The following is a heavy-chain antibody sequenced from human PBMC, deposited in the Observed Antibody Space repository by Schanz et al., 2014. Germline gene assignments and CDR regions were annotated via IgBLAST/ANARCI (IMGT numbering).Heavy chain of an antibody. D-gene: IGHD1-1*01. Sequence: EVQLVESGGGLVQPGGSLRLSCGGSGFTFSKYWMSWVRQGTGKGLEWVSTIGYLGDTYYPDSVKGRFTVSRDSGQNSLYLQMNSLRAVDTAVYYCARGTDWNLHYWGQGALVTVSS. CDR1: GFTFSKYW. CDR3: ARGTDWNLHY. J-gene: IGHJ4*02. V-gene: IGHV3-13*01. CDR2: IGYLGDT.